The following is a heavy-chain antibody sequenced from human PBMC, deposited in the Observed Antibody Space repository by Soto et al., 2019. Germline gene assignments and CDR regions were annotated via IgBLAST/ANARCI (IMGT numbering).Heavy chain of an antibody. V-gene: IGHV3-48*02. CDR1: GFTFSSYS. CDR2: ISSSSSTI. D-gene: IGHD5-18*01. J-gene: IGHJ4*02. Sequence: GGSLRLSCAASGFTFSSYSINWVRQAPGKGLEWVSYISSSSSTIYYADSVKGRFTISRDNAKNSPYLQMNSLRDEDTAVYYCARDSGYSYGPFDYWGQGTLVTVSS. CDR3: ARDSGYSYGPFDY.